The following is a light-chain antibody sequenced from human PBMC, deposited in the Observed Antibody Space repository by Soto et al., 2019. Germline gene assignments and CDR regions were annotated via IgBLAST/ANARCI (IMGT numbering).Light chain of an antibody. Sequence: QSVLTQPPSVSGAPGQRVTLSCTGSGSNIGAGYDVDWYQHLPSTAPKVLIYGNTNRPSGVPDRFSGSKSGTSASLAITGLQAEDEADYYCQAYDYSLTAFVFGGGTQLTVL. CDR3: QAYDYSLTAFV. J-gene: IGLJ3*02. V-gene: IGLV1-40*01. CDR2: GNT. CDR1: GSNIGAGYD.